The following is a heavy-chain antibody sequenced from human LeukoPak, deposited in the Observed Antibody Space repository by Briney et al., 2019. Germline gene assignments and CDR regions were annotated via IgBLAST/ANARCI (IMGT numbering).Heavy chain of an antibody. CDR2: INPNSGGT. Sequence: ASVKVSYKASGYTFTGYYMHWVRQAPGQGLEWMGWINPNSGGTNYAQKFQGRVTMTRDTSISTAYMELSRLRSDDTAVYYCARARRDIVVRFDYWGQGTLVTVSS. V-gene: IGHV1-2*02. CDR3: ARARRDIVVRFDY. D-gene: IGHD2-2*01. J-gene: IGHJ4*02. CDR1: GYTFTGYY.